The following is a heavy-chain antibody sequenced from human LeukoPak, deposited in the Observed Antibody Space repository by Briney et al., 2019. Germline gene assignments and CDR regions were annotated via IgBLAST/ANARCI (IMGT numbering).Heavy chain of an antibody. CDR2: MNPNSGNT. CDR1: GYTFTSCD. V-gene: IGHV1-8*01. CDR3: ARVLESSSSWYSYYYYYGMDV. D-gene: IGHD6-13*01. Sequence: ASVKVSCKASGYTFTSCDINWVRQATGQGLEWMGWMNPNSGNTGYAQKFQGRVTMTRNTSIGTAYMELSSLRSEDTAVYYCARVLESSSSWYSYYYYYGMDVWGQGTTVTVSS. J-gene: IGHJ6*02.